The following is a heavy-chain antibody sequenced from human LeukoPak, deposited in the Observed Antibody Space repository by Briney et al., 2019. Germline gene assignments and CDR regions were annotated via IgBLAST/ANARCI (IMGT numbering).Heavy chain of an antibody. CDR3: ARAVDTAMVGY. V-gene: IGHV1-46*01. CDR1: GGTFTSDY. CDR2: INPSGGST. J-gene: IGHJ4*02. D-gene: IGHD5-18*01. Sequence: ARVKVSCKASGGTFTSDYVHWGRESGGQGLEAMGIINPSGGSTSYAQKFQGRVTMTRDTSTSTVYMELSSLRSEDTAVYYCARAVDTAMVGYWGQGTLVTVSS.